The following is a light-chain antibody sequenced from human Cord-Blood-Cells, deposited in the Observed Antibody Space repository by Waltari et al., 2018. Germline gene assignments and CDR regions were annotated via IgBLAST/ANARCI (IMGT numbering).Light chain of an antibody. CDR3: QQYYSFPPT. CDR1: QCISSY. CDR2: AAS. J-gene: IGKJ1*01. Sequence: VIWITQSPSLLSASTGDRVTISCRMSQCISSYLAWYQQKPGKAPELLIYAASTLQIRVPSRFSGSGSGTDFTLTISCLQSEDFATYYCQQYYSFPPTFGQGTKVEIK. V-gene: IGKV1D-8*03.